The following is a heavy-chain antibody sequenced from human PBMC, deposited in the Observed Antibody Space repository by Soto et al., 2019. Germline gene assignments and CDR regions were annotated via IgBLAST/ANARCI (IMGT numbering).Heavy chain of an antibody. CDR1: GFTFSDYY. CDR3: ARVGSIAAAGTPGY. V-gene: IGHV3-11*01. CDR2: ISGSGSTK. J-gene: IGHJ4*02. D-gene: IGHD6-13*01. Sequence: AGGSLRLSCAASGFTFSDYYMSWFRQAPGKGLEWVSYISGSGSTKHAADSVKGRFTISRDNTKNSLYLQMNSLRAEDAAVYYFARVGSIAAAGTPGYWGQRTRVAVAS.